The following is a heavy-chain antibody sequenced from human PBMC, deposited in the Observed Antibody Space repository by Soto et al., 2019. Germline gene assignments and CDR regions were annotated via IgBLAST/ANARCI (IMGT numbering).Heavy chain of an antibody. Sequence: PGWSLRLSCAASGFTFDTHAMIWARQAPGKGLEWLSSIRARGETSYYAGSVKGRFTISRDNSKNTVYLQMSSLRADDTAVYYCAKPEHKRLTPDYCGQGTLVIVSS. J-gene: IGHJ4*02. CDR2: IRARGETS. D-gene: IGHD7-27*01. CDR1: GFTFDTHA. V-gene: IGHV3-23*01. CDR3: AKPEHKRLTPDY.